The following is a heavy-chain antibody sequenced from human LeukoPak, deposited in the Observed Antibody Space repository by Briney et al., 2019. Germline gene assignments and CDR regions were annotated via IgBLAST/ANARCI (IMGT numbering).Heavy chain of an antibody. Sequence: PGGPLRLSCAPPGYTFRSHWMTWVRQAPGKGLEWVPNKKEDGSGKYSVDSVKGRFTISRDNAKNSLYLQMNSLRAEDTAVYYRARDRYYDSGSYGLDYWGQGTLVTVSS. D-gene: IGHD3-10*01. CDR1: GYTFRSHW. CDR2: KKEDGSGK. CDR3: ARDRYYDSGSYGLDY. J-gene: IGHJ4*02. V-gene: IGHV3-7*01.